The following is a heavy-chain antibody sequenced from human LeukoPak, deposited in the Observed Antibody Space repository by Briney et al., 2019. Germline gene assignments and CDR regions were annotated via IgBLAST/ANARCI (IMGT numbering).Heavy chain of an antibody. V-gene: IGHV3-11*01. J-gene: IGHJ3*02. Sequence: GGSLRLSCAASGFTFSDYYMSWIRQAPGKGLEWVSYISSSGSTINYADSVKGRFTISRDNSKNTLYLQMNSLRAEDTAVHYCVKRTVGAGFDIWGQGTMVTVSS. CDR3: VKRTVGAGFDI. CDR1: GFTFSDYY. CDR2: ISSSGSTI. D-gene: IGHD4-11*01.